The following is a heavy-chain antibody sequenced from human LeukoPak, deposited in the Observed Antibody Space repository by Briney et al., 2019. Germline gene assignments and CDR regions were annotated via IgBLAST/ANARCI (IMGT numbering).Heavy chain of an antibody. Sequence: GGSLRLSCAASGFTFSSNYMTWVRQAPGKGLEWVANIKKDGRDKHYVDSVEGRFTISRDNAKNSLYLQMNSLRVEDTALYYCASRSINWYKGNNWFDPWGQGTLVTVSS. CDR3: ASRSINWYKGNNWFDP. D-gene: IGHD6-13*01. V-gene: IGHV3-7*01. J-gene: IGHJ5*02. CDR1: GFTFSSNY. CDR2: IKKDGRDK.